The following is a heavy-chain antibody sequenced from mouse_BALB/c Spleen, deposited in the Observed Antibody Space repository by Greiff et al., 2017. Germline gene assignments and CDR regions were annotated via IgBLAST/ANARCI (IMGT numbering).Heavy chain of an antibody. D-gene: IGHD1-2*01. CDR2: ISYSGST. CDR3: ARPLRPYYYAMDY. CDR1: GDSITSGY. V-gene: IGHV3-8*02. Sequence: EVKLVESGPSLVKPSQTLSLTCSVTGDSITSGYWNWIRKFPGNKLEYMGYISYSGSTYYNPSLKSRISITRDTSKNQYYLQLNSVTTEDTATYYGARPLRPYYYAMDYWGQGTSVTVSS. J-gene: IGHJ4*01.